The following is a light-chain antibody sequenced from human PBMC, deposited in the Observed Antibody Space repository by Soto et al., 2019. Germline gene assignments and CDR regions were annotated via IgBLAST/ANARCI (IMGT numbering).Light chain of an antibody. Sequence: QSALTQPPSASGTPGQRVTISCSGSSSNFGSNYVYWYQQLPGTAPKLLIYRNNQRPSGVPDRFSGSQSGTSASLAISVLRSEDEADYYCAAWDDSLSGFYVFGTGTKVTV. J-gene: IGLJ1*01. CDR3: AAWDDSLSGFYV. CDR1: SSNFGSNY. CDR2: RNN. V-gene: IGLV1-47*01.